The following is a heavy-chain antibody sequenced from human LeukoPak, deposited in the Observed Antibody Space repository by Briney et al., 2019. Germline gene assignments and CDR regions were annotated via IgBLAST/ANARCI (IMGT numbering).Heavy chain of an antibody. J-gene: IGHJ4*02. V-gene: IGHV3-11*04. CDR1: GFIFSDYY. D-gene: IGHD3-10*01. CDR3: AREPDYYGSGSFGY. CDR2: LSTSGSTI. Sequence: PGGSLRLSCAASGFIFSDYYMSWIRQAPGKGLEWVSYLSTSGSTIYYADSVKGRFTISRDNAKNSLYLQMNSLRAKDTAVYYCAREPDYYGSGSFGYWGQGTLVTVSS.